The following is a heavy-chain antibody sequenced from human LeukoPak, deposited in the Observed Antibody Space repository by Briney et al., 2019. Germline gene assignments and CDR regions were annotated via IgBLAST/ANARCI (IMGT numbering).Heavy chain of an antibody. D-gene: IGHD2-2*01. CDR3: AKDVGYCSSTSCHYFDY. Sequence: GGSLRLSCAASGFTFSSYAMSWVRQAPGKGLEWVSTISGSGDSTYYADSVKGRFTISRDNAKNSLYLQMNSPRAEDTALYYCAKDVGYCSSTSCHYFDYWGQGTLVTVSS. J-gene: IGHJ4*02. V-gene: IGHV3-23*01. CDR2: ISGSGDST. CDR1: GFTFSSYA.